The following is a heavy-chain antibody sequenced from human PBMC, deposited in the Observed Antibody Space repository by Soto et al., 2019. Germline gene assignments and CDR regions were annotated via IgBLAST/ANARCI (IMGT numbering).Heavy chain of an antibody. CDR3: AREFRSQMALYYFDY. CDR1: GGTFSSYA. V-gene: IGHV1-69*01. J-gene: IGHJ4*02. CDR2: IIPIFGTA. Sequence: QVQLVQSGAEVKKPGSSVKVSCKASGGTFSSYAISWVRQAPGQGLEWMGGIIPIFGTANYAQKFQGRVTITADESTSTAYMELGSLRSEDTAVYYCAREFRSQMALYYFDYWGQGTLVTVSS. D-gene: IGHD2-21*01.